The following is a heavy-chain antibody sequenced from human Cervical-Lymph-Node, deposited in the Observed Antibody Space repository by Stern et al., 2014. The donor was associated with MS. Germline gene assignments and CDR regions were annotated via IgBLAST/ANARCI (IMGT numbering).Heavy chain of an antibody. V-gene: IGHV7-4-1*02. J-gene: IGHJ4*02. CDR3: ARDFVDTAMITRSDYLDC. CDR1: GYTLTNYP. CDR2: INTNTGNS. D-gene: IGHD5-18*01. Sequence: QVQLVQSGSEFKKPGASVKVSCKASGYTLTNYPITWVRQAPGQGLEWMGWINTNTGNSTYAQDFTGRFVFSLDTSVSTAYLQISNLKAEDTAVYYCARDFVDTAMITRSDYLDCWGQGTLVTVSS.